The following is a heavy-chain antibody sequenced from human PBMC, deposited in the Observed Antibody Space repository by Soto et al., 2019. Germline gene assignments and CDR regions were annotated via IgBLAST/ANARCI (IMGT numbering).Heavy chain of an antibody. Sequence: EVQLLESGGGLVQPGGSLRLSCAASGFTFSSYAMRWVRQAPVKGLEWVSAISGSGDSTYYADSVKGRFTISRDNSKNTLYLQMNRLRAEDTAVYYCARWGSGSYYDYWGQGTLVTVSS. V-gene: IGHV3-23*01. CDR1: GFTFSSYA. CDR2: ISGSGDST. CDR3: ARWGSGSYYDY. D-gene: IGHD1-26*01. J-gene: IGHJ4*02.